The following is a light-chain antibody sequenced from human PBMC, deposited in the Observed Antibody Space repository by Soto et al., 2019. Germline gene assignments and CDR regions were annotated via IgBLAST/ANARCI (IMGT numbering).Light chain of an antibody. CDR1: SSDVASYYF. V-gene: IGLV2-23*02. CDR2: EFN. CDR3: CSSADSSTPHV. Sequence: QSVLTQPASVSGSPGQSITISCTGTSSDVASYYFVSWYQQHPGKAPKLMIYEFNKRPSGISSRFSGSTSGNTASLTISGLQAEDEADYYCCSSADSSTPHVFGTGTKVTVL. J-gene: IGLJ1*01.